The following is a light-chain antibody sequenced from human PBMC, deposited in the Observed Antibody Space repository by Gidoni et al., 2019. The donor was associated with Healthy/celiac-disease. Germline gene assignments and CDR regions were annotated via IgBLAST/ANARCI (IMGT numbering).Light chain of an antibody. CDR3: QSYDSSNWV. CDR2: EDN. CDR1: SGRIASNY. V-gene: IGLV6-57*02. Sequence: FMLTQPPSVSESPGKTVTISCTGSSGRIASNYVQWYQQRPGSAPTTVIYEDNQRPSGVPDRFSGSIDSSSNSASLTISGLKTEDEADYYCQSYDSSNWVFGGGTKLTVL. J-gene: IGLJ3*02.